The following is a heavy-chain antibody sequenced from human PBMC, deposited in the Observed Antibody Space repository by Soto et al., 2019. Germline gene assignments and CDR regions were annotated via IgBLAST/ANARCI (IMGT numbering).Heavy chain of an antibody. CDR3: ARATDDYYGPGSYYPDY. V-gene: IGHV3-23*01. J-gene: IGHJ4*02. Sequence: PGGSLRLSCAASGFTFSSYAMNWVRQAPGKGLEWVSAISGSGGSTYYADSVKGRFTISRDNSKNTLYQQMSSLRAEDTAVYYCARATDDYYGPGSYYPDYWGQGTLVTVSS. D-gene: IGHD3-10*01. CDR2: ISGSGGST. CDR1: GFTFSSYA.